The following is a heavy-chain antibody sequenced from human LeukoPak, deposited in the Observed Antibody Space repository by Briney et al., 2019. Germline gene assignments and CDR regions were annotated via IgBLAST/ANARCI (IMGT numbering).Heavy chain of an antibody. Sequence: GASVKVSCKASGYTFSGYYIHWVRQGPGQGLEWMGWINPNSGVTDYAQKFQGRVNVTRDTSISTAYMELSRLSSDDTPVYSCPRDYQTEAPDYWGQGTLVTVSS. CDR1: GYTFSGYY. CDR2: INPNSGVT. CDR3: PRDYQTEAPDY. V-gene: IGHV1-2*02. J-gene: IGHJ4*02.